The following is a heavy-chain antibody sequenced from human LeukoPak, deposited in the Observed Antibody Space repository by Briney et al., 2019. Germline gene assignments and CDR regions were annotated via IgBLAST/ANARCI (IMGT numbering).Heavy chain of an antibody. J-gene: IGHJ5*02. V-gene: IGHV3-20*01. Sequence: GGSLSLSCAASGFTFDDYGMSWVRQAPGKGLEWVSGINWNGGSTGYADSVKGRFTISRDNAKNSLYLQMNSLRAEDTALYHCARDSCSSTSCYVSHYWFDPWGQGTLVTVSS. D-gene: IGHD2-2*01. CDR3: ARDSCSSTSCYVSHYWFDP. CDR2: INWNGGST. CDR1: GFTFDDYG.